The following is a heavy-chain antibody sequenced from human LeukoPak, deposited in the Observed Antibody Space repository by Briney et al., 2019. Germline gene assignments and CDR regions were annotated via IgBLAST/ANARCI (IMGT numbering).Heavy chain of an antibody. CDR3: AKDLGSSGWYIDY. CDR2: ISGSGGST. V-gene: IGHV3-23*01. J-gene: IGHJ4*02. CDR1: GFTFNSYA. Sequence: GGSLRLSCVASGFTFNSYAMSWVRQAPGKGLEWVSAISGSGGSTYYADSVKGRFTISRDNSKNTLYLQMNSLRAEDTAVYYCAKDLGSSGWYIDYWGQGTLVTVSS. D-gene: IGHD6-19*01.